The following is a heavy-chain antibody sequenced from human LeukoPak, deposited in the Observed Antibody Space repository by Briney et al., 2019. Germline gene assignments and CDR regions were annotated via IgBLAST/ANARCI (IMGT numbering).Heavy chain of an antibody. D-gene: IGHD3-10*01. Sequence: SETLSLTCTVSGDSVSSYYLSWIRQPAGKGLEWIGRIYGTVTTYNPSLVGRVTLSVDTSNNHFSLKLRSVTAADTAIYYCARDSGTTGEVKFDPWGQGTLVTVSS. CDR1: GDSVSSYY. J-gene: IGHJ5*02. CDR3: ARDSGTTGEVKFDP. V-gene: IGHV4-4*07. CDR2: IYGTVT.